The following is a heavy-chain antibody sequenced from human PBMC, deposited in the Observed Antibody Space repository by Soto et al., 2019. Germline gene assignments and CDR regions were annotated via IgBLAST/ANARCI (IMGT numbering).Heavy chain of an antibody. J-gene: IGHJ5*02. D-gene: IGHD2-2*01. V-gene: IGHV1-69*01. CDR3: ARDGPGYQLLDNWFDP. Sequence: QVQPVQSGAEVKKPGSSVKVSCKASGGTFSSYAISWVRQAPGQGLEWMGGIIPIFGTANYAQKFQGRVTITADESTSTAYMELSSLRSEDTAVYYCARDGPGYQLLDNWFDPWGQGTLVTVSS. CDR1: GGTFSSYA. CDR2: IIPIFGTA.